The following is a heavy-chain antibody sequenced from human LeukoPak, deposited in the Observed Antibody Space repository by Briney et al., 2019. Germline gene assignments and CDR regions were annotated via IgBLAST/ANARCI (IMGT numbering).Heavy chain of an antibody. V-gene: IGHV3-7*01. Sequence: GGSLRPSCIASGFTFSPHWMSWVRQPPGKGLEWVATIKPDGSERYSVDSVKGRFTISRDNAENSLYLQMNSLRAEDTAVYYCARGGSSRFDPWGQGTLVTVSS. J-gene: IGHJ5*02. CDR2: IKPDGSER. CDR1: GFTFSPHW. D-gene: IGHD3-10*01. CDR3: ARGGSSRFDP.